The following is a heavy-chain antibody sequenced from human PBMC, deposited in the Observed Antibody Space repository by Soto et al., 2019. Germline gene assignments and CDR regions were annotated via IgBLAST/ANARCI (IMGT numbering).Heavy chain of an antibody. J-gene: IGHJ5*02. D-gene: IGHD6-13*01. CDR2: IIPIFGMA. CDR3: AREGGSSWYGPNWFDP. CDR1: GGTFRTHA. Sequence: VKVSCKTSGGTFRTHAITWVRQAPGQGLEWMGGIIPIFGMANYAQKFQGRVIITADESTSTVHMELRSLRSEDTAVYYCAREGGSSWYGPNWFDPWGQGTLVTVSS. V-gene: IGHV1-69*01.